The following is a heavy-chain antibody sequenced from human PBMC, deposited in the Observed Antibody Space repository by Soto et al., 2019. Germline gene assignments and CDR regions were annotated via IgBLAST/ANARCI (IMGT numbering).Heavy chain of an antibody. J-gene: IGHJ6*03. D-gene: IGHD5-12*01. Sequence: SETLSLTCTVSVGSISTTTYFWAWIRQPPGKGLEWIGSIYHSGSTSYNPSLNSRVTISVDTAKNQFSLRLPSVTAADTAVYFCARNTRATMSDYYYYMDVWGKGTTVTVSS. CDR3: ARNTRATMSDYYYYMDV. CDR1: VGSISTTTYF. CDR2: IYHSGST. V-gene: IGHV4-39*01.